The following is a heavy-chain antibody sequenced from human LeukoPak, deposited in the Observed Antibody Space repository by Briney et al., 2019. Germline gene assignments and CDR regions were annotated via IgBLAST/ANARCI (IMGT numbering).Heavy chain of an antibody. J-gene: IGHJ4*02. Sequence: GRSLRLSCAASGFTFSSYWMHWVRQAPGKGLVWVSRINSDGSSTSYADSVKGRFTISRDNAKNTLYLQMNSLRAEDTAVYYCARAGPDRWLQGYWGQGTLVTVSS. V-gene: IGHV3-74*01. CDR2: INSDGSST. CDR3: ARAGPDRWLQGY. CDR1: GFTFSSYW. D-gene: IGHD5-24*01.